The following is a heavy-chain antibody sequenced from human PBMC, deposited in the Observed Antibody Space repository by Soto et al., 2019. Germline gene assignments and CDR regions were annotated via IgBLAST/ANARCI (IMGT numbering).Heavy chain of an antibody. CDR2: ISDSGGST. D-gene: IGHD2-15*01. CDR3: AKGCGGTCYSRIHY. J-gene: IGHJ4*02. V-gene: IGHV3-23*01. CDR1: GFTFSSYA. Sequence: EVQLLESGGGLVQPGGSLRLSCAASGFTFSSYAMSWVRQAPGKGLEWVSGISDSGGSTYYADSVKGRFTISRDNSKNTLYLQMISLRAEDTAVYYCAKGCGGTCYSRIHYWGQGTLVTVSS.